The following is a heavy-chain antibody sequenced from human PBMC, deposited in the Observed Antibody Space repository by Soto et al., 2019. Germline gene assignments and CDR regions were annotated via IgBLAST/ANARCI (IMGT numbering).Heavy chain of an antibody. V-gene: IGHV1-69*06. CDR1: GGTFSSYA. J-gene: IGHJ3*02. CDR3: AGADSSGYYWDDAFDI. CDR2: IIPIFGTA. Sequence: SVKVSCKAPGGTFSSYAISWVRQAPGQGLEWMGGIIPIFGTANYAQKFQGRVTITADKSTSTAYMELSSLRSEDTAVYYCAGADSSGYYWDDAFDIWGQGTVVTVSS. D-gene: IGHD3-22*01.